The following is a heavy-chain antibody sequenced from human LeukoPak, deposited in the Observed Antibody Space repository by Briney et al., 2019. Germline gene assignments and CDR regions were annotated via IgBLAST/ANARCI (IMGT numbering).Heavy chain of an antibody. V-gene: IGHV4-59*11. CDR1: GGSISSHY. Sequence: PSETLSLTCAVSGGSISSHYWSWIRQPPGKGLEWLGYIYYSGSTNYNPSLKSRVTISVDTSKNQFSLKLSSVTAADTAVYYCARGYHSPHYMDVWGKGTTVSVSS. D-gene: IGHD1-1*01. J-gene: IGHJ6*03. CDR2: IYYSGST. CDR3: ARGYHSPHYMDV.